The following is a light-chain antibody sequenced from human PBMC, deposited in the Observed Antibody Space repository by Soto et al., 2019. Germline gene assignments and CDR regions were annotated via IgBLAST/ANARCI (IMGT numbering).Light chain of an antibody. CDR3: GTWDSSLGAHYV. J-gene: IGLJ1*01. V-gene: IGLV1-51*01. Sequence: QSVLTQPPSVSAAPGQKVTIPCSGSSPQIGNNYVSWYQQLPGTAPKLLIYDNNKRPSGIPDRFSGSKSGTSATLGITGLQTGDEADYYCGTWDSSLGAHYVFGTGTKVTVL. CDR2: DNN. CDR1: SPQIGNNY.